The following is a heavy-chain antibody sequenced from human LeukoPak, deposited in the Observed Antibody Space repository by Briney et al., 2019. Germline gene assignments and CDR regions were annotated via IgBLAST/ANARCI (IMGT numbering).Heavy chain of an antibody. CDR3: ARESKDLTSRGYAFDI. D-gene: IGHD3-10*01. CDR1: GFTFSSYA. Sequence: RGSLRLSCAASGFTFSSYAMSWVRQAPGKGLEWVSAISGSSSYIYYADSVKGRFTISRDNAKNSLYLQMNSLRAEDTAVYYCARESKDLTSRGYAFDIWGQGTMVTVSS. CDR2: ISGSSSYI. V-gene: IGHV3-21*01. J-gene: IGHJ3*02.